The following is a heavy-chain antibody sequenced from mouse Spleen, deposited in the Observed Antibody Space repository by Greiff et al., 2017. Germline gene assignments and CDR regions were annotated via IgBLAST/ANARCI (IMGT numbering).Heavy chain of an antibody. CDR1: GYTFTDYY. V-gene: IGHV1-76*01. D-gene: IGHD2-4*01. CDR3: ARDYDYDRGFAY. CDR2: IYPGSGNT. J-gene: IGHJ3*01. Sequence: VQLQQSGAELVRPGASVKLSCKASGYTFTDYYINWVKQRPGQGLEWIARIYPGSGNTYYNEKFKGKATLTAEKSSSTAYMQLSSLTSEDSAVYFCARDYDYDRGFAYWGQGTLVTVSA.